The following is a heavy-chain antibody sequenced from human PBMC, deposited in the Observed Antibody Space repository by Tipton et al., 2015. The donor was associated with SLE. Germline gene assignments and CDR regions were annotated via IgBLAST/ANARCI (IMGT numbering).Heavy chain of an antibody. CDR2: IYHNGAT. J-gene: IGHJ3*02. CDR1: GSSISSGYY. V-gene: IGHV4-38-2*01. D-gene: IGHD1-1*01. CDR3: ARRSVQEAFDI. Sequence: TLSLTCPVSGSSISSGYYWGWIRQPPGKGLEWIGTIYHNGATYYKSSLKSRITISVDTSKNHFSLKLRSVTAADTAVYFCARRSVQEAFDIWGQGTMVTVSS.